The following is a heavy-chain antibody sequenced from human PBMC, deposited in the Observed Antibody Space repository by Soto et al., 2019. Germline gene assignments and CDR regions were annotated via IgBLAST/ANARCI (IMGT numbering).Heavy chain of an antibody. V-gene: IGHV3-7*03. D-gene: IGHD6-19*01. CDR1: GFTFSSYW. CDR3: ARESGPYRAWYSSGWYADYYYGMDV. CDR2: IKQDGSEK. J-gene: IGHJ6*02. Sequence: PGGSLRLSCAASGFTFSSYWMSWVRQAPGKGLEWVANIKQDGSEKYYVDSVKGRFTISRDNAKNSLYPQMNSLRAEDTAVYYCARESGPYRAWYSSGWYADYYYGMDVWGQGTTVTVSS.